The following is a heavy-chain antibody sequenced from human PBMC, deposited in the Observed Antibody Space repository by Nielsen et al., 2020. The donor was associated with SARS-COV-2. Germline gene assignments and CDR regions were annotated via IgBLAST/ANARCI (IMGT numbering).Heavy chain of an antibody. Sequence: GESLKISCAASGFTFSRYGMHWFRQAPGKGLEWVAVISYDGSNKYYADSVKGRFTISRDNSKNTLDLQMNSLRAEDTAVYYCAREDSSSWNGFYYWGQGTLVTVSS. D-gene: IGHD6-13*01. CDR2: ISYDGSNK. J-gene: IGHJ4*02. V-gene: IGHV3-30*03. CDR3: AREDSSSWNGFYY. CDR1: GFTFSRYG.